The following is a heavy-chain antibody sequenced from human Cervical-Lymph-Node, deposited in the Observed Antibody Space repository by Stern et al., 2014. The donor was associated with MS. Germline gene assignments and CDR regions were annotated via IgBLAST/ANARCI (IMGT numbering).Heavy chain of an antibody. CDR3: ARRLSGPGFDS. J-gene: IGHJ4*02. CDR2: IYPGDSST. V-gene: IGHV5-51*03. D-gene: IGHD1-14*01. Sequence: MQLVQSGAEVKKPGESLKISCQGSGYIFTNSWIVWVRQMPGKGLEWMGSIYPGDSSTRYSPSLEGHVTISADKSISTAYLQWSGLTASDTGLYYCARRLSGPGFDSWGQGTLVTVS. CDR1: GYIFTNSW.